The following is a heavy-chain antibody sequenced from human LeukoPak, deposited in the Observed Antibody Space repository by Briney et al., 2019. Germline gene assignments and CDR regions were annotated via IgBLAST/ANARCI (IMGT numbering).Heavy chain of an antibody. J-gene: IGHJ4*02. D-gene: IGHD6-13*01. V-gene: IGHV1-46*01. CDR2: INPSGGSP. CDR1: GYTFTGYY. Sequence: ASAKVSCKASGYTFTGYYMHWVRQAPGQGLEWMGIINPSGGSPSYAQKFQGRVTMTRDTSTSTAYMELSSLRSEDTAVYYCARKRGSSWYGFYFDYWGQGTLVTVSS. CDR3: ARKRGSSWYGFYFDY.